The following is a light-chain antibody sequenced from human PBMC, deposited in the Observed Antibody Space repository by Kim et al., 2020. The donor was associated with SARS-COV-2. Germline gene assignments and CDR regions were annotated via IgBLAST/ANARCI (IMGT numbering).Light chain of an antibody. V-gene: IGLV3-19*01. CDR2: GKN. CDR3: NSRDSSGNHWV. CDR1: SLRNYY. Sequence: ALGQTVRITCQGDSLRNYYASWYQQKPGQAPVLVIYGKNNRPSGIPDRFSGSSSGNTASLTITGVQAEDEADYYCNSRDSSGNHWVFGGGTQLTVL. J-gene: IGLJ3*02.